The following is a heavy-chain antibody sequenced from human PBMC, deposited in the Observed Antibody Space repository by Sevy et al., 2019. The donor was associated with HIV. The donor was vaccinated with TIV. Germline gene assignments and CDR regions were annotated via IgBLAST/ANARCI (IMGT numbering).Heavy chain of an antibody. Sequence: GGSLRLSCAASGFTFNTHVMNWVHQAPGKGLEWVANIKRDGSEKYYVASVKGRFTISRDNDKTSLYLQMNSLRDEDTAVYYCARDCNSATCLWGLDVWGPGTTVTVSS. V-gene: IGHV3-7*03. CDR1: GFTFNTHV. CDR3: ARDCNSATCLWGLDV. J-gene: IGHJ6*02. CDR2: IKRDGSEK. D-gene: IGHD1-26*01.